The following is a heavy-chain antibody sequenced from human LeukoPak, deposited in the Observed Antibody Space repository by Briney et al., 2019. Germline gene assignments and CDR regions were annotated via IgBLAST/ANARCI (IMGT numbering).Heavy chain of an antibody. V-gene: IGHV3-7*01. CDR3: ARDGTAAGLYSDL. Sequence: GVSLRLSCAVSGFTFTDYWMNWVRQAPGKELEWVASIRQDGSEKTYVDSVKGRFTISRDNTKNSLSLQLNSLRVEDTAVYYCARDGTAAGLYSDLCGQGTLVTVSS. CDR2: IRQDGSEK. D-gene: IGHD6-13*01. CDR1: GFTFTDYW. J-gene: IGHJ4*01.